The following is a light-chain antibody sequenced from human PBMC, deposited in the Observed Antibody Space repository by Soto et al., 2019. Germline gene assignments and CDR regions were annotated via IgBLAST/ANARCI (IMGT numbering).Light chain of an antibody. Sequence: EMVMTQSPATLSVSTGERATLSCRASQSVSSKLAWYQQKPGQAPRLLIYDTSTRATGIPARFSGSGSGTEFTLTISSLQSEDFAVYYCQQYNNWPRTFGQGTKVDI. J-gene: IGKJ1*01. CDR2: DTS. CDR3: QQYNNWPRT. V-gene: IGKV3-15*01. CDR1: QSVSSK.